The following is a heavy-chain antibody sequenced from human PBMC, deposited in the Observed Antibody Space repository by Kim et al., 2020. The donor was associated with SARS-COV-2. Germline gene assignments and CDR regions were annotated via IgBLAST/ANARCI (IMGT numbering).Heavy chain of an antibody. D-gene: IGHD6-13*01. V-gene: IGHV4-39*01. J-gene: IGHJ6*02. Sequence: SETLSLTCTVSGGSISSSSYYWGWIRQPPGKGLEWIGSIYYSGSTYYNPSLKSRVTISVDTSKNQFSLKLSSVTAADTAVYYCARRLVEWQLAPYYYYYYGMDVWGQGTTVTVSS. CDR3: ARRLVEWQLAPYYYYYYGMDV. CDR2: IYYSGST. CDR1: GGSISSSSYY.